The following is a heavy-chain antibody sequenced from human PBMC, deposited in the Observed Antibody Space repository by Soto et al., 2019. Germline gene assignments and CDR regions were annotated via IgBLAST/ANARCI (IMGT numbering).Heavy chain of an antibody. D-gene: IGHD3-3*01. CDR3: ARESLLYYDFWSGYNYYYGMDV. CDR1: GHTFTSYG. V-gene: IGHV1-18*01. CDR2: ISAYNGNT. J-gene: IGHJ6*02. Sequence: ASVKVSCKASGHTFTSYGISWVRQAPRQGLEWMGWISAYNGNTNYAQKLQGRVTMTTDTSTSTAYMELRSLRSDDTAVYYCARESLLYYDFWSGYNYYYGMDVWGQGTTVTVSS.